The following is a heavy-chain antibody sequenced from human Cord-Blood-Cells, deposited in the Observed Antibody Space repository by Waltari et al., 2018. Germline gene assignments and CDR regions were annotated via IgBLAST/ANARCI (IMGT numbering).Heavy chain of an antibody. CDR2: IYHSGST. Sequence: QVQLQESGPGLVKPSGTLSLTCAVSGGSIRSSNWWSWVRRPPGKGLEWIGEIYHSGSTNYNPSLKSRVTISVDKSKNQFSLKLSSVTAADTAVYYCARVAGYCSGGSCYNWFDPWGQGTLVTVSS. J-gene: IGHJ5*02. CDR1: GGSIRSSNW. D-gene: IGHD2-15*01. CDR3: ARVAGYCSGGSCYNWFDP. V-gene: IGHV4-4*02.